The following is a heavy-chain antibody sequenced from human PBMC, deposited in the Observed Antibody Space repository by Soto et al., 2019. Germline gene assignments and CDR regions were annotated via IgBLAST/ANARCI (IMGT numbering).Heavy chain of an antibody. J-gene: IGHJ3*02. CDR3: ARGYSSSWKLPKGAFDI. CDR2: INSDGSST. V-gene: IGHV3-74*01. D-gene: IGHD6-13*01. CDR1: GFTFSSYW. Sequence: GGSLRLSCAASGFTFSSYWMHWVRQAPGKGLVWVSRINSDGSSTSYADSVKGRFTISRDNAKNTLYLQMNSLRAEDTAVYYCARGYSSSWKLPKGAFDIWGQGTMVTVSS.